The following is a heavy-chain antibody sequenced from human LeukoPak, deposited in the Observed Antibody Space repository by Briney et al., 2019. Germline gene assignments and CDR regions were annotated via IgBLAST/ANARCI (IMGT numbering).Heavy chain of an antibody. J-gene: IGHJ4*02. Sequence: SETLSLTCTVSGGSISSSSYYWGWIRQPPGKGLEWIGSIYYSGSTYYNPSLKSRVTISVDTSKNQFPLKLSSVTAADTAVYYCASGGTDVWFGEPYLFDYWGQGTLVTVSS. V-gene: IGHV4-39*01. CDR2: IYYSGST. CDR3: ASGGTDVWFGEPYLFDY. D-gene: IGHD3-10*01. CDR1: GGSISSSSYY.